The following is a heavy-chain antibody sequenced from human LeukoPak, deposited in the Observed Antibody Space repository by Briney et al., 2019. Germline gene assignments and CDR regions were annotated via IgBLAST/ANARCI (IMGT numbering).Heavy chain of an antibody. CDR1: GFTFSDYY. CDR3: ARPGVSYDY. CDR2: ISGGSSTI. D-gene: IGHD5-18*01. V-gene: IGHV3-11*04. Sequence: GGSLRLSCAASGFTFSDYYMCWIRQAPGKGLEWISYISGGSSTIYFADSMRGRFTISRDNAENSLYLQMNSLRAEDTAVYYCARPGVSYDYWGQGTLVTVSS. J-gene: IGHJ4*02.